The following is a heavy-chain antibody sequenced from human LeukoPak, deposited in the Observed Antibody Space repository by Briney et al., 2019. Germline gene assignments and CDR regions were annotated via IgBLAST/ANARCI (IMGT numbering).Heavy chain of an antibody. CDR2: INPNSGGT. Sequence: ASXXVSCKASGYTFTGYYMHWVRQAPGQGLEWMGWINPNSGGTNYAQKFQGRVTMTRDTSISTAYMELSRLRSDDTAVYYCARDPSLLRYFDWLLHEPNAFDIWGQGTMVTVSS. V-gene: IGHV1-2*02. CDR1: GYTFTGYY. J-gene: IGHJ3*02. CDR3: ARDPSLLRYFDWLLHEPNAFDI. D-gene: IGHD3-9*01.